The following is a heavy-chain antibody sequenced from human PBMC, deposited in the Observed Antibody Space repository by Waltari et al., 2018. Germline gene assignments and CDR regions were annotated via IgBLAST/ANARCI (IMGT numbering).Heavy chain of an antibody. Sequence: EVQLVESGGGLVQPGGSLRLSCAASGFTFGTSWMHWVRQAPGKGLEVVSRINSDGSNTIYADSVKGRFTISRDNAKNTLFLQMNSLRAEDTAVYYCARESYCGGDCHSNDYWGQGTLVTVSS. CDR1: GFTFGTSW. CDR3: ARESYCGGDCHSNDY. CDR2: INSDGSNT. J-gene: IGHJ4*02. V-gene: IGHV3-74*01. D-gene: IGHD2-21*02.